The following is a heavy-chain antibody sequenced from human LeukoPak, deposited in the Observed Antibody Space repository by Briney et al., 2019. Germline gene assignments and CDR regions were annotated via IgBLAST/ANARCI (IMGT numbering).Heavy chain of an antibody. Sequence: PSETLSLTCTVSGGSISSGDYYWGWIRQPPGKGLEWIGSIYYSGSTYYNPSLKSRVTISVDTSKNQFSLKLSSVTAADTAVYYCARGPPDFDYWGQGTLVTVSS. CDR1: GGSISSGDYY. CDR3: ARGPPDFDY. J-gene: IGHJ4*02. V-gene: IGHV4-39*01. CDR2: IYYSGST.